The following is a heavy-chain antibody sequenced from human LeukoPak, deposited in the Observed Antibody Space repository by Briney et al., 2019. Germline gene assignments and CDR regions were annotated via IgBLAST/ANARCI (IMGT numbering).Heavy chain of an antibody. CDR2: ISGSGGST. J-gene: IGHJ3*02. CDR1: GFTFSIYA. Sequence: GGSLRLSCAASGFTFSIYAMSWVRQAPGKGLEWVSTISGSGGSTYYADSVKGRFTISRDNSKNTLYLQMNSLRAEDTAVYYCAKGRATEVGADPDAFDIWGQGTMVTVSS. V-gene: IGHV3-23*01. D-gene: IGHD1-26*01. CDR3: AKGRATEVGADPDAFDI.